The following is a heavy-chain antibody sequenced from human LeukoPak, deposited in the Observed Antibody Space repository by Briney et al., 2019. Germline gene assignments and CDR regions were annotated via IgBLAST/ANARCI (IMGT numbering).Heavy chain of an antibody. CDR2: IKEDGNVQ. CDR3: VSFLRIVPTTSVH. CDR1: GFMFRKFW. Sequence: PGGSLRHSCAASGFMFRKFWMNWVRQAPGKGLEWVAHIKEDGNVQYYVDSVRGRFTISRDNAKDSVDLQMDSLTAEDTAVYYCVSFLRIVPTTSVHSGQGTVVTVSS. D-gene: IGHD1-26*01. J-gene: IGHJ4*02. V-gene: IGHV3-7*01.